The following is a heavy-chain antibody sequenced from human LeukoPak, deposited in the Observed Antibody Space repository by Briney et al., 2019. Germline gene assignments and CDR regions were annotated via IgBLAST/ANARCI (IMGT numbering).Heavy chain of an antibody. D-gene: IGHD3-22*01. CDR3: ARDTGSSGYQSPYYYGMDV. CDR1: GGSISSYY. J-gene: IGHJ6*02. V-gene: IGHV4-59*01. CDR2: IYYSGST. Sequence: SETLSPTCTVSGGSISSYYWSWIRQPPGKGLEWIGYIYYSGSTNYNPSLKSRVTISVDTSKNQFSLKLSSVTAADTAVYYCARDTGSSGYQSPYYYGMDVWGQGTTVTVSS.